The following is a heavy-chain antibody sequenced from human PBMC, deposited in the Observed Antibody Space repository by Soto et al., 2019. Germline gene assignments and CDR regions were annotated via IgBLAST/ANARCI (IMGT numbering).Heavy chain of an antibody. D-gene: IGHD6-13*01. J-gene: IGHJ6*02. CDR3: ATTKTGYSSSWAFYYYGMDV. CDR2: IDPSDSYT. CDR1: GYSFTSYW. Sequence: GEALKISCKGSGYSFTSYWIRWVRQMPGKGLEWMGRIDPSDSYTNYSPSFQGQVTISADKSISTAYLQWSSLKASDTAMYYCATTKTGYSSSWAFYYYGMDVWGQGTTVTVSS. V-gene: IGHV5-10-1*04.